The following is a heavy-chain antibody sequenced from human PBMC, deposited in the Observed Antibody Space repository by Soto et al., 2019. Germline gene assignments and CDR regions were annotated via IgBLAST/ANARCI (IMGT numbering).Heavy chain of an antibody. J-gene: IGHJ5*02. V-gene: IGHV1-69*13. Sequence: ASVKVSCKASGGTFSRYTINWVRQAPGQGLEWMGGITPMFGKPNYAQKFQGRVTITADESTSTGYMELSRLRSDDTAVYYCARGDYDILTGYFGFCWFDPWGQGTLVTVSS. CDR3: ARGDYDILTGYFGFCWFDP. CDR1: GGTFSRYT. CDR2: ITPMFGKP. D-gene: IGHD3-9*01.